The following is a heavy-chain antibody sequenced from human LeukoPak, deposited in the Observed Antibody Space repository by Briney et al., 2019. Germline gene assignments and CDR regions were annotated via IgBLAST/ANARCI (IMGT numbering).Heavy chain of an antibody. Sequence: SETLSLTCTVSGGSISSGSYYWSWIRQPAGKGLEWIGRIYTSGSTNYNPSLKSRVTISVDTSKNQFSLKLSSVTAADTAVYYCARRVRGSSFDYWGQGTLVTVSS. J-gene: IGHJ4*02. V-gene: IGHV4-61*02. CDR3: ARRVRGSSFDY. D-gene: IGHD3-10*01. CDR2: IYTSGST. CDR1: GGSISSGSYY.